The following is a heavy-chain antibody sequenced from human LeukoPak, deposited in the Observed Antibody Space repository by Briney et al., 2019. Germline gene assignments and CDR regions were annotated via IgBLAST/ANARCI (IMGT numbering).Heavy chain of an antibody. J-gene: IGHJ4*02. CDR2: ISSSSSYI. CDR3: ARDSDSSSYFDY. CDR1: GFTFCSYS. V-gene: IGHV3-21*01. D-gene: IGHD6-6*01. Sequence: PGGSLRLSCAASGFTFCSYSINWVRHAPGKGLEWVSSISSSSSYIYYADSVKGRYTTSRDNAKNSLYLQMNSLTAEDTAVYYCARDSDSSSYFDYWGQGTLVTVSS.